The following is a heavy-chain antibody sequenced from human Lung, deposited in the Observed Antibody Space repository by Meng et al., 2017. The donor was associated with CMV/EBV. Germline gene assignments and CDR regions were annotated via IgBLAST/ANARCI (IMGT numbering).Heavy chain of an antibody. Sequence: EYLKISCKASGFTYSTYDFHWVRQPTGTGLEWVSSIGTVGDSYPIGPVKGRFIITREDAKNYVYLQMNGLRDEDTGLYYCARARSPTHFDYWGQGALVPVSS. CDR3: ARARSPTHFDY. CDR1: GFTYSTYD. CDR2: IGTVGDS. J-gene: IGHJ4*02. V-gene: IGHV3-13*01.